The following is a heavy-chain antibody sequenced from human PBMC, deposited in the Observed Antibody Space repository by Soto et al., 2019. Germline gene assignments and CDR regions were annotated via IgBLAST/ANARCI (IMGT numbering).Heavy chain of an antibody. CDR2: IFHSGIS. CDR1: GGSITTVGYS. Sequence: QLQLQESGSGLVKPSQTLSLTCAVSGGSITTVGYSWSWIRQPPAEGLEWIGYIFHSGISYSNPSLKGRVTMSVDGSKNRFSLRLSSVTAADTAVYYCARRISARTYYFDYWGQGTLVTVSS. CDR3: ARRISARTYYFDY. V-gene: IGHV4-30-2*01. D-gene: IGHD6-6*01. J-gene: IGHJ4*02.